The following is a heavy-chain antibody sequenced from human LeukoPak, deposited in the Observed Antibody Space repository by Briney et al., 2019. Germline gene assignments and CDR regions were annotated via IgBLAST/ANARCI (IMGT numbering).Heavy chain of an antibody. CDR2: INAGNGNT. V-gene: IGHV1-3*01. Sequence: ASVTVPCKASGYTFTSYAMHWVRQAPGQRLEWMGWINAGNGNTKYSQKFQGRVTITRDTSASTAYMELSSLRSEDTAVYYCARALDGYDAFDIWGQGTMVTVSS. D-gene: IGHD3/OR15-3a*01. CDR1: GYTFTSYA. J-gene: IGHJ3*02. CDR3: ARALDGYDAFDI.